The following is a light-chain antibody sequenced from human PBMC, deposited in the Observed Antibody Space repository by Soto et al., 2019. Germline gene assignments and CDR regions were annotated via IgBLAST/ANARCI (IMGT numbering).Light chain of an antibody. CDR2: KDR. CDR3: QSADNSGTRVI. Sequence: SYELTQPPSLSVCPGQTAKITCSGDTLAKQYVYWYQQKSGQAPVLVIYKDRERPSGIAERLSGSSSGTTATLTISGVQAEDEADYHCQSADNSGTRVIFGGGTKLTVL. J-gene: IGLJ2*01. V-gene: IGLV3-25*03. CDR1: TLAKQY.